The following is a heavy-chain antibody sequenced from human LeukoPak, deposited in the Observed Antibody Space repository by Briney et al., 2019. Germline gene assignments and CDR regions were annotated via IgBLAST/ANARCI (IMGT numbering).Heavy chain of an antibody. J-gene: IGHJ3*02. V-gene: IGHV4-34*01. D-gene: IGHD6-25*01. CDR2: INHSGST. CDR3: ARGRGRLDAFDI. Sequence: PSETLSLTCAVYGGSFSGYYWSWIRQPPGKGLEWIGEINHSGSTNYNPSLKSRVTISVDTSKNQFSLKLSSVTAADTAVYYCARGRGRLDAFDIWGQGTMVTVSS. CDR1: GGSFSGYY.